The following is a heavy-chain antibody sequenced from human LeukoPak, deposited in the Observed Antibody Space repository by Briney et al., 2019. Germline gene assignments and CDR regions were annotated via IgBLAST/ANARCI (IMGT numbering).Heavy chain of an antibody. V-gene: IGHV4-4*07. CDR1: GGFVTTYY. J-gene: IGHJ3*02. Sequence: PSEALSLTCIVCGGFVTTYYWRWIRQPAGKGLEWIGRIYTSGSTNYNPSLESRVTLSADTSKHQISLKMSSVTAADTAVYYCARVYGSRAFDIWGQGTLVTVSS. CDR3: ARVYGSRAFDI. CDR2: IYTSGST. D-gene: IGHD3-10*01.